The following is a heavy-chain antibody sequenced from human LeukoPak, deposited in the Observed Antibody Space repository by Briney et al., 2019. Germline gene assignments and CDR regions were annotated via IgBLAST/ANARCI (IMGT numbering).Heavy chain of an antibody. V-gene: IGHV4-34*01. Sequence: SETLSLTCAVYGGSFSGYYWSWIRQPPGKGLEWIGEINHSGSTNYNPSLKSRVTISVDTSKNQFSLKLSSVTAADTAVYYWASGSVVLEIWGQGTMVTVSS. D-gene: IGHD2-15*01. CDR2: INHSGST. J-gene: IGHJ3*02. CDR3: ASGSVVLEI. CDR1: GGSFSGYY.